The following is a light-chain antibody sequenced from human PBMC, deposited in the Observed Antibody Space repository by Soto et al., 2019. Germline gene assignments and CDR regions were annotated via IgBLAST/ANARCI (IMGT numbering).Light chain of an antibody. V-gene: IGKV1-39*01. J-gene: IGKJ1*01. Sequence: DIQMTQSPSSLSASVGDRVTITCRASQSISSYVNWYQQKPGKAPNLLIYSASTLQSGVPSRFSGGGSGTDFRLTINSLEPEDFATYICQQIYYTPWTFGQGTKVEI. CDR3: QQIYYTPWT. CDR1: QSISSY. CDR2: SAS.